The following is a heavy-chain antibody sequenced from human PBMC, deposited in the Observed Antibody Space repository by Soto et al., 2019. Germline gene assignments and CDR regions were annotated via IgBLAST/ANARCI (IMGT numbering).Heavy chain of an antibody. CDR2: TYYWSKWSN. CDR1: GDSLFSNGVA. Sequence: QVQLQQSGPGLVKPSQSLSLTCAVSGDSLFSNGVAWNWIRQSPSRGLEWLGRTYYWSKWSNDYAPSLKGRTTVNPDTSKNQFSLQLTSWTPKDTVVDYCARGRHSSFHMWGQGTLVTVSS. CDR3: ARGRHSSFHM. J-gene: IGHJ3*02. V-gene: IGHV6-1*01. D-gene: IGHD6-13*01.